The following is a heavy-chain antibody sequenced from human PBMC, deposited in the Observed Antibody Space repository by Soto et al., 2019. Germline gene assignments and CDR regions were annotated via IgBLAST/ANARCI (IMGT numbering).Heavy chain of an antibody. CDR1: GYTFINYY. CDR2: INPSGGST. J-gene: IGHJ6*02. V-gene: IGHV1-46*01. Sequence: QVQLVQSGAEVKKPGASVKVSCKASGYTFINYYIHWVRQAPGQGLEWMGIINPSGGSTTYAQKFQGRVTMTRDTSTSTVYMELSSLRSEDTAVYYCARMYSIDVGGQGTTVTVSS. CDR3: ARMYSIDV.